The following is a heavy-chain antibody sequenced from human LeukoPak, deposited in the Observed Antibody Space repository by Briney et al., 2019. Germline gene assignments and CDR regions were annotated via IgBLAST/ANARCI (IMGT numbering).Heavy chain of an antibody. CDR3: MAEGTTSLEGY. CDR1: GLTFNRRW. V-gene: IGHV3-7*01. D-gene: IGHD1-1*01. Sequence: QPGGSLRLSCAASGLTFNRRWMDWVRQAPGKGLEWVANIKGDGSLKQYVDSVKGRFTISRDNAKNSLYLQMNSLRGEDTAVYYCMAEGTTSLEGYWGQGTLVTVSS. J-gene: IGHJ4*02. CDR2: IKGDGSLK.